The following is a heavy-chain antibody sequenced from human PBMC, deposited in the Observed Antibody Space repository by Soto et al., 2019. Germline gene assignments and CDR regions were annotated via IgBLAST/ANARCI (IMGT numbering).Heavy chain of an antibody. J-gene: IGHJ4*02. D-gene: IGHD6-13*01. CDR3: AIENGYSGNWLEFDS. CDR1: GFTFSSYA. CDR2: ISGSGGST. V-gene: IGHV3-23*01. Sequence: EVQLLESGGGLVQPGGSLRLSCAASGFTFSSYAMSLVRQAPGKGLEWVSAISGSGGSTYYADSVKGRFTISRDNYKNTLYLLMIRVRAELTAVYYCAIENGYSGNWLEFDSWGQGTLVTVSS.